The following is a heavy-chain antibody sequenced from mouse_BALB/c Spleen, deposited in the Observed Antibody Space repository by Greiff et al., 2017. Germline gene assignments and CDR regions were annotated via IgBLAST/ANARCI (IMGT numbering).Heavy chain of an antibody. CDR1: GYTFSSYW. J-gene: IGHJ4*01. V-gene: IGHV1-9*01. CDR3: ASIYYGYDGYAMDY. D-gene: IGHD2-2*01. Sequence: VQLQQSGAELMKPGASVKISCKATGYTFSSYWIEWVKQRPGHGLEWIGEILPGSGSTNYNEKFKGKATFTADTSSNTAYMQLSSLTSEDSAVYYCASIYYGYDGYAMDYWGQGTSVTVSS. CDR2: ILPGSGST.